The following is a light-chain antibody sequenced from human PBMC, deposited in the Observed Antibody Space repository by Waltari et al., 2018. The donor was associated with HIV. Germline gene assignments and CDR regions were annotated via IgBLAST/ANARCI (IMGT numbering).Light chain of an antibody. CDR3: QQYNNWPPYT. CDR2: GAS. V-gene: IGKV3-15*01. CDR1: QSISSN. J-gene: IGKJ2*01. Sequence: EIVMTQSPATLSVSPGERANLSCRASQSISSNLAWYQQKPGQAPRLLIYGASTRATGIPVRFSGSGSGTEFTLTISSLQSEDFAVYYCQQYNNWPPYTFGQGTKLEIK.